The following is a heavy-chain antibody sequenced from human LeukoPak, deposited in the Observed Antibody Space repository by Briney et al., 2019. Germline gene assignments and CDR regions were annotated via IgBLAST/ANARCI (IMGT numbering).Heavy chain of an antibody. CDR2: IYYSGST. CDR3: VRVVSSGYSRMDV. V-gene: IGHV4-30-4*08. D-gene: IGHD3-22*01. Sequence: SETLSLTCTVSGGSISSGDYYWSWIRQPPGKGLEWIRYIYYSGSTYYNPSLKSRVSISVDTSKNRFSLKLSSVTAADTAVYYCVRVVSSGYSRMDVWGKGTTVTVSS. CDR1: GGSISSGDYY. J-gene: IGHJ6*04.